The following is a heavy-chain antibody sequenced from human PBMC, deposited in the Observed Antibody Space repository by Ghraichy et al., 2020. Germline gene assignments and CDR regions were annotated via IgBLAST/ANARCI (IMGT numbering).Heavy chain of an antibody. J-gene: IGHJ5*02. CDR1: GGSFSGYY. V-gene: IGHV4-34*01. CDR3: ARGNGPNWFDP. CDR2: INHSGST. Sequence: SETLSLTCAVYGGSFSGYYWSWIRQPPGKGLEWIGEINHSGSTNYNPSLKSRVTISVDTSKNQFSLKLSSVTAADTAVYYCARGNGPNWFDPWGQGTLVTVSS. D-gene: IGHD2-8*01.